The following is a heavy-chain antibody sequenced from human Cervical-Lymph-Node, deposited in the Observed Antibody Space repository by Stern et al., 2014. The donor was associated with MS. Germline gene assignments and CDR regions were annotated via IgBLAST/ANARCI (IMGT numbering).Heavy chain of an antibody. J-gene: IGHJ4*02. V-gene: IGHV4-59*08. Sequence: VQLEESGPGLVKPSETLSLTCAVSGGSISSRYWGWIRQPPGKGLEWIGLISHSGDTKYNPSLKSRVTISLDKYKKQFSLKVTSLTAADTAVYYCARLSTAVDFWGQGTLVTVSS. CDR1: GGSISSRY. CDR3: ARLSTAVDF. CDR2: ISHSGDT.